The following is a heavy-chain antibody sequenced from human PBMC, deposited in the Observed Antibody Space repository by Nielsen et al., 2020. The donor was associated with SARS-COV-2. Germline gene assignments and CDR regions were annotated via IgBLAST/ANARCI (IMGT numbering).Heavy chain of an antibody. V-gene: IGHV3-48*02. CDR1: GFTFSSYS. CDR3: AREMATIRNWYFDL. D-gene: IGHD5-24*01. CDR2: ISSSSSTI. J-gene: IGHJ2*01. Sequence: GESLKISCAASGFTFSSYSMNWVRQAPGKGLEWVSYISSSSSTIYYADSVKGRFTISRDNAKNSLYLQMNSLRDEDTAVYYCAREMATIRNWYFDLWGRGTLVTVSS.